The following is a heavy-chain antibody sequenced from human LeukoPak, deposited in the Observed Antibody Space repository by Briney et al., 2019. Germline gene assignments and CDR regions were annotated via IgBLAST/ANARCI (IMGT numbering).Heavy chain of an antibody. J-gene: IGHJ4*02. CDR2: VSYSGRT. Sequence: SETLSLTCTVSGASISNYYGSWSRQPPGKGLECIGYVSYSGRTNHNPSLKSRVTISADTSKNQFSLKLTSVTAADTAVYYCARHERGAENLDYWGQGTLVTVSS. CDR1: GASISNYY. CDR3: ARHERGAENLDY. V-gene: IGHV4-59*08. D-gene: IGHD1-1*01.